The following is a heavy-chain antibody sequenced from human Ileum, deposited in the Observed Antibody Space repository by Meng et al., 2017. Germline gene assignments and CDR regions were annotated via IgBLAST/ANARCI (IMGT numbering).Heavy chain of an antibody. J-gene: IGHJ4*02. CDR1: GGSVSSDGSQ. D-gene: IGHD7-27*01. V-gene: IGHV4-61*08. Sequence: VQLQGPGPRLGRPAGTLSLICTVSGGSVSSDGSQWGWVRQPPGKGLEWIGYASTNSNPALKSRVTISLDTSKNQFSLELSSVTAADTAVYYCARDHWGSLDYWGQGILVTVSS. CDR3: ARDHWGSLDY. CDR2: AST.